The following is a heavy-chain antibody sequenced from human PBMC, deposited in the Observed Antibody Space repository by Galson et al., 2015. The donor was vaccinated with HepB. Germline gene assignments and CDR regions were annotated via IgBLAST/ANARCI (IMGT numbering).Heavy chain of an antibody. V-gene: IGHV3-33*01. CDR3: AREESSGTWPYLDN. D-gene: IGHD6-25*01. CDR2: VWFDGSKE. CDR1: GFTFATYG. J-gene: IGHJ4*02. Sequence: SLRLSCAASGFTFATYGMHWVRQRPGRGLEWVAVVWFDGSKENYADSVKGRFTISRDNSKNTQYLQVNSLIADDTAVYYCAREESSGTWPYLDNWGQGTRVTVSP.